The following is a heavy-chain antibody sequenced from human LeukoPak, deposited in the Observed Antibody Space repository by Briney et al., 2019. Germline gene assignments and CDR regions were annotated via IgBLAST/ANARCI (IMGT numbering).Heavy chain of an antibody. J-gene: IGHJ4*02. CDR3: AKDANYYDSSGYLIPFDY. D-gene: IGHD3-22*01. V-gene: IGHV3-23*01. CDR1: GFTFSRFA. Sequence: GSLRLSCSASGFTFSRFAMSWVRQLPGKGLEWVSSISGSGHKTYYGDSVKGRFSVSRDNSKNILYLQMDSLRADDSALYYCAKDANYYDSSGYLIPFDYWGQGTLVTVSS. CDR2: ISGSGHKT.